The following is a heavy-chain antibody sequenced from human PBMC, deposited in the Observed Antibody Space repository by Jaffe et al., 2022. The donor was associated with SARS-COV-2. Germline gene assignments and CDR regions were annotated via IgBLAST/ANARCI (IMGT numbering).Heavy chain of an antibody. D-gene: IGHD3-3*01. CDR3: ARGTHDFWSGFHYYGMDV. Sequence: EVQLVESGGGLVKPGGSLRLSCAASGFTFSSYSMNWVRQAPGKGLEWVSSISSSSSYIYYADSVKGRFTISRDNAKNSLYLQMNSLRAEDTAVYYCARGTHDFWSGFHYYGMDVWGQGTTVTVSS. V-gene: IGHV3-21*01. CDR2: ISSSSSYI. J-gene: IGHJ6*02. CDR1: GFTFSSYS.